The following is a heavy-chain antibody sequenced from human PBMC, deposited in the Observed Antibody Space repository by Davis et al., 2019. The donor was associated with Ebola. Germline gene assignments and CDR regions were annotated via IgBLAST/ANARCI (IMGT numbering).Heavy chain of an antibody. J-gene: IGHJ4*02. D-gene: IGHD5-18*01. Sequence: SETLSLTCTVSGGSVSNYYWSWIRQPPGKGLEWIGYIYYRGSTNYNPSLKSRVTISVDTSKNQFSLKLSSVTAADTAVYYCARGRRYSYGPPRYWGQGTLVTVSS. CDR3: ARGRRYSYGPPRY. CDR1: GGSVSNYY. V-gene: IGHV4-59*02. CDR2: IYYRGST.